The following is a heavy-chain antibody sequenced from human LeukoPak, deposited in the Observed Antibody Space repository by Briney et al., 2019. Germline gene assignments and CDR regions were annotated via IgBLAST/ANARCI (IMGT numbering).Heavy chain of an antibody. V-gene: IGHV3-30*18. J-gene: IGHJ4*02. CDR2: ISYDGSNK. Sequence: PGRSLRLSCAASGFTFSSYGMHWVRQAPGKGLEWVAVISYDGSNKYYADSVKGRFTISGDNSKNTLYLQMNSLRAEDTAVYYCAKGGYCSGGSCYPLDYWGQGTLVTVSS. CDR1: GFTFSSYG. D-gene: IGHD2-15*01. CDR3: AKGGYCSGGSCYPLDY.